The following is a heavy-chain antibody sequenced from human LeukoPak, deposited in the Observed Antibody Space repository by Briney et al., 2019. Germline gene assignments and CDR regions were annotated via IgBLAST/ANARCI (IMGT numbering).Heavy chain of an antibody. V-gene: IGHV4-39*07. CDR3: ARVPRSGVPTGDFYFDY. CDR1: GFTFSSYT. J-gene: IGHJ4*02. CDR2: IYYSGST. Sequence: GSLRLSCAASGFTFSSYTMNWIRQPPGKGLEWIGSIYYSGSTYYNPSLKSRVTISVDTSKNQFSLKLSSVTAADTAVYYCARVPRSGVPTGDFYFDYWGQGTLVTVSS. D-gene: IGHD4-17*01.